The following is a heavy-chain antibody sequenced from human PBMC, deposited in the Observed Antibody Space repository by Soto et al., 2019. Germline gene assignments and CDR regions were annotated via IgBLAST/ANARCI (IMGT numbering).Heavy chain of an antibody. CDR3: AKSAYDSSGYYRDFDY. CDR1: GFTFRTYA. CDR2: ISGSGGSI. Sequence: EVQLLESGGGLVQPGGSPRLSCVASGFTFRTYAMSWVRQAPGKGLEWVSAISGSGGSIYHADSAKGRFTISRDNSKNTLYMQMNSLRAEDTAVYYCAKSAYDSSGYYRDFDYWGQGTLVTVSS. D-gene: IGHD3-22*01. J-gene: IGHJ4*02. V-gene: IGHV3-23*01.